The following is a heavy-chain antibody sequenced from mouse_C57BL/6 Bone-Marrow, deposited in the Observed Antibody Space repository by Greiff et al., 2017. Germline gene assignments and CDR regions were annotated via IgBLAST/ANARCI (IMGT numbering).Heavy chain of an antibody. D-gene: IGHD1-1*01. J-gene: IGHJ1*03. Sequence: EVKLVESGGGLVKPGGSLKLSCAASGFTFSDYGMHWVRQAPEKGLEWVAYISSGSSTIYYADTVKGRFTISRDNAKNTLFLQMTSLRSEDTAMYYCARDYYGSVWYFDVWGTGTTVTVSS. CDR1: GFTFSDYG. CDR2: ISSGSSTI. V-gene: IGHV5-17*01. CDR3: ARDYYGSVWYFDV.